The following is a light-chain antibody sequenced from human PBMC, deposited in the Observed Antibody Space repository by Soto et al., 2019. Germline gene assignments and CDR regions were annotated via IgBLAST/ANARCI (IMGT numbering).Light chain of an antibody. CDR2: SSD. V-gene: IGLV1-44*01. J-gene: IGLJ2*01. Sequence: QSVLTQPPSASGTPGQRVTISCSGSSSNIGSNNVNWYQQLPGTAPKLLIYSSDQRPSGVPDRFSGSKSGTSASLAISGLQSEDEADYYCAAWDDSLNGVVFGGGTKVTVL. CDR3: AAWDDSLNGVV. CDR1: SSNIGSNN.